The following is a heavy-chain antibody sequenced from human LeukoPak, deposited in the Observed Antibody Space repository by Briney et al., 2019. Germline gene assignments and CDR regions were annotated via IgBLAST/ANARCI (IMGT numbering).Heavy chain of an antibody. CDR2: ISGSGGST. CDR3: AGARTWNYLFDY. J-gene: IGHJ4*02. CDR1: GFTFSSYA. Sequence: PGGSLRLSCAASGFTFSSYAMSWVRQAPGKGLEWVSAISGSGGSTYYADSVKGRFTISRDNSKNTLYLQMNSLRAEDTAVYYCAGARTWNYLFDYWGQGTLVTVSS. V-gene: IGHV3-23*01. D-gene: IGHD1-7*01.